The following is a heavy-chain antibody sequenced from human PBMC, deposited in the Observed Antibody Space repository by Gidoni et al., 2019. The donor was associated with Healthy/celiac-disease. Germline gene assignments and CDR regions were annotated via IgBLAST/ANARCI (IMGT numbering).Heavy chain of an antibody. CDR2: IDWDDDK. J-gene: IGHJ6*03. D-gene: IGHD3-9*01. CDR3: ARIGYYDILTDTSGYMDV. CDR1: GFSLSTSGMC. V-gene: IGHV2-70*15. Sequence: QVTLRESGPALVKPTQTLTLTCTFSGFSLSTSGMCVSWIRQPPGKALEWLARIDWDDDKYYSTSLKTRLTISKDTSKNQVVLTMTNMDPVDTATYYCARIGYYDILTDTSGYMDVWGKGTTVTVSS.